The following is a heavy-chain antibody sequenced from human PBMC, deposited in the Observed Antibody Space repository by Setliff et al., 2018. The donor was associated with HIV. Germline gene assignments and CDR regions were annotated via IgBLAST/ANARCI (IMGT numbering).Heavy chain of an antibody. V-gene: IGHV7-4-1*02. CDR3: ARALYGEYGGDLNWLDP. CDR1: GYSFINYA. J-gene: IGHJ5*02. Sequence: ASVKVSCKASGYSFINYAMYWVRQAPGQGLEWMGWINTQTGSPTYAQAFTGRFVFSVDTSVTTAYLQISGLKADDTAVYYCARALYGEYGGDLNWLDPWGQGTLVTVSS. D-gene: IGHD4-17*01. CDR2: INTQTGSP.